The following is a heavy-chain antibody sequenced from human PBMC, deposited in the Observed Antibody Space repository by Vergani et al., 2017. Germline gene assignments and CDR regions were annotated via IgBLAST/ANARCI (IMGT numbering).Heavy chain of an antibody. V-gene: IGHV1-2*02. CDR3: ARNPQWLVPGYYYYYMDV. CDR2: INPNSGGT. CDR1: GGTFSSYT. Sequence: QVQLVQSGAEVKKPGSSVKVSCKASGGTFSSYTISWVRQAPGQGLEWMGWINPNSGGTNYAQKFQGRVTMTRDTSISTAYMELSRLRSDDTAVYYCARNPQWLVPGYYYYYMDVWGKGTTVTVSS. J-gene: IGHJ6*03. D-gene: IGHD6-19*01.